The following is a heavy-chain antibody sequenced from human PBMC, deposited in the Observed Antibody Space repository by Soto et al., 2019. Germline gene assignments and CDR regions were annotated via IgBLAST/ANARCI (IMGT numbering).Heavy chain of an antibody. Sequence: EVQLEESGGDLVQPGGSLRLSCAASGFTLSAYWMTWVRQAPGKGLEWVANINRDGSKKSYLDSVRGRFTISRDNVGNSLYLKMDSLRADATALYYCARDVSTGSSSLYLDAFDIWGQGTMVTVSS. CDR3: ARDVSTGSSSLYLDAFDI. D-gene: IGHD6-13*01. CDR2: INRDGSKK. J-gene: IGHJ3*02. V-gene: IGHV3-7*05. CDR1: GFTLSAYW.